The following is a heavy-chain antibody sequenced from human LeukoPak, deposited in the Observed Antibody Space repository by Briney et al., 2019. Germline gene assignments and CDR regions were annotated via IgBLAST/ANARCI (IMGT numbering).Heavy chain of an antibody. CDR1: GFTFSSYA. CDR3: ARDLMAAAGSFSNY. J-gene: IGHJ4*02. Sequence: GGSLRLSCAASGFTFSSYAMHWVRQAPGRGLEWVAVISYDGSNKYYADSVKGRFTISRDNSKNTLYLQMNSLRAEDTAVYYCARDLMAAAGSFSNYWGQGTLVTVSS. D-gene: IGHD6-13*01. CDR2: ISYDGSNK. V-gene: IGHV3-30*01.